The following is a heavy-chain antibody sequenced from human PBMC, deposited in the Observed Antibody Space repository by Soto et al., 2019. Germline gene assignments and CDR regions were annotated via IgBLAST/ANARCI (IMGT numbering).Heavy chain of an antibody. Sequence: KPSETLSLTCTVSGGSISSYYWSWIRQPAGKGLEWIGRIYTSGSTNYNPSLKSRVTMSVDTSKNQFSLKLSSVIAADTAVYYCARGRRDQLLRSRGHWFDPWGQGTLVTVSS. CDR3: ARGRRDQLLRSRGHWFDP. D-gene: IGHD2-2*01. CDR2: IYTSGST. V-gene: IGHV4-4*07. J-gene: IGHJ5*02. CDR1: GGSISSYY.